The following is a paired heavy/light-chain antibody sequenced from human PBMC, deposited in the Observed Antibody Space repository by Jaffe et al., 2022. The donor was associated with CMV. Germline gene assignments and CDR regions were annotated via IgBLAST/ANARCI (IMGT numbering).Heavy chain of an antibody. CDR3: ASAFALKGPNSGLDGFDV. CDR1: GFTVTSHY. Sequence: EVQLKESGGGLIQPGGSLRLSCAANGFTVTSHYISWVRQAPGKGLEWVSVIYTNDVTCYADSVRGRFTISRDNSKNTIFLQLNSLRVEDTAVYYCASAFALKGPNSGLDGFDVWGPGTMLTVSS. D-gene: IGHD2-8*01. J-gene: IGHJ3*01. CDR2: IYTNDVT. V-gene: IGHV3-53*01.
Light chain of an antibody. CDR2: KAS. CDR3: QQYNTYHFLT. V-gene: IGKV1-5*03. CDR1: QSISSW. J-gene: IGKJ4*01. Sequence: DIQMTQSPSTLSASVGDRVTITCRASQSISSWLAWYQQKPGKAPKLLIYKASSLESGVPSRFSGSGSGTEFTLTISSLQPDDLGTYYCQQYNTYHFLTFGGGTKVEIK.